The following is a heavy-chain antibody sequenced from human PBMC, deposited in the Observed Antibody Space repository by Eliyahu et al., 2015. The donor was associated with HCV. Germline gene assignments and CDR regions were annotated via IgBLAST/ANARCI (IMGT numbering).Heavy chain of an antibody. J-gene: IGHJ3*02. CDR1: GGSISSSSYY. CDR2: IYYSGST. V-gene: IGHV4-39*01. Sequence: QLQLQESGPGLVKPSETLSLTCTVSGGSISSSSYYWGWIRQPPGKGLEWIGSIYYSGSTYYNPSLKSRVTISVDTSKNQFSLKLSSVTAADTAVYYCARRSYGVTRGAFDIWGQGTMVTVSS. CDR3: ARRSYGVTRGAFDI. D-gene: IGHD4-17*01.